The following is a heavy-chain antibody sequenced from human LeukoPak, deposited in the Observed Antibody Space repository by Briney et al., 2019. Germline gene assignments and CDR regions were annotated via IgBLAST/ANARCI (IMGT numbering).Heavy chain of an antibody. CDR3: ARAGIAVAARGNYFDY. Sequence: ASVKVSCKASGYSFTSHALNWLRQAPGQGPEWMGWLNTNTGNPTYAQGFTGRFVFSLDTSVSTAYLQISSLKAEDTAVYYCARAGIAVAARGNYFDYWGQGTLVTVSS. D-gene: IGHD6-19*01. CDR2: LNTNTGNP. CDR1: GYSFTSHA. J-gene: IGHJ4*02. V-gene: IGHV7-4-1*02.